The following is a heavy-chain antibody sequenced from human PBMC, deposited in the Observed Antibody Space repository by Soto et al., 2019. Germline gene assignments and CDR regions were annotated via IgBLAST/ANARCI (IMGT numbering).Heavy chain of an antibody. V-gene: IGHV3-21*01. J-gene: IGHJ4*02. D-gene: IGHD6-13*01. Sequence: GSLRLTCAASGFTFSSYSMNWVRQAPGKGLEWVSSISSSSSYIYYADSVKGRFTISRDNAKNSLYLQMNSLRAEDTAVYYCARAGYSSRWYAFDYWGQGTLVTVYS. CDR2: ISSSSSYI. CDR3: ARAGYSSRWYAFDY. CDR1: GFTFSSYS.